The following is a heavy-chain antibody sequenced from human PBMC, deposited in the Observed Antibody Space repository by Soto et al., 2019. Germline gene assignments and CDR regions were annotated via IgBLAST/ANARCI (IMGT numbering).Heavy chain of an antibody. CDR1: GGSVSSGSYY. D-gene: IGHD3-16*02. CDR3: AREAIMITFGGVIAPYYFDY. V-gene: IGHV4-61*01. Sequence: PSETLSLTCTASGGSVSSGSYYWSWIRQPPGKGLEWIGYIYYSGSTNYNPSLKSRVTISVDTSKNQFSLKLSSVTAADTAVYYCAREAIMITFGGVIAPYYFDYWGQGTLVTVSS. J-gene: IGHJ4*02. CDR2: IYYSGST.